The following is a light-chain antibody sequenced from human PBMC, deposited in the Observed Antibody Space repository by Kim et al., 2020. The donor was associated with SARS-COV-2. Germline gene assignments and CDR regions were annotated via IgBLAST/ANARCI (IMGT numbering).Light chain of an antibody. CDR2: QES. Sequence: LSPGQTASITCSGDKWGDKYACWYQQKPGQSPVLVIYQESKRPSGIPERFSGSNSGNTATLTISGTQAMDEADYYCQAWDSSTEVFGTGTKVTVL. V-gene: IGLV3-1*01. CDR3: QAWDSSTEV. J-gene: IGLJ1*01. CDR1: KWGDKY.